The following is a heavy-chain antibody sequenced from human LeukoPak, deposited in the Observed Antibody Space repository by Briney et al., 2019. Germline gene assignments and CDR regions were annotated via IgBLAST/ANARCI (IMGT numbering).Heavy chain of an antibody. CDR1: GFSISSSW. Sequence: GGSLRLSCVVSGFSISSSWMTWVRQVPGGGLEWVANIKQDGSEKHYVDSVRGRFTISRDNARDSLYLQMNSLGDTGVYYCAREPGLGYAFDIWGQGTKVTVSS. V-gene: IGHV3-7*01. J-gene: IGHJ3*02. CDR2: IKQDGSEK. D-gene: IGHD1-1*01. CDR3: AREPGLGYAFDI.